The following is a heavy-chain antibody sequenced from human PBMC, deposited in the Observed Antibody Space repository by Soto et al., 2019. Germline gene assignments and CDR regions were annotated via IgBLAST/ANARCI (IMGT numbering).Heavy chain of an antibody. CDR2: MHYTGFS. CDR1: GDSVTSHY. V-gene: IGHV4-59*02. Sequence: SETLSLTCSFSGDSVTSHYLTWIRQSPEKGLEWIGYMHYTGFSHYNPSLKSRLTISVDRSKNQFTLPLTSVTVEDTPVYYGAPWYGNAWYTYGGRGTQVTVSS. CDR3: APWYGNAWYTY. D-gene: IGHD5-18*01. J-gene: IGHJ4*02.